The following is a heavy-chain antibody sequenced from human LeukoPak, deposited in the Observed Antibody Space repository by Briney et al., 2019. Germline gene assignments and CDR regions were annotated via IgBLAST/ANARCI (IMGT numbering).Heavy chain of an antibody. Sequence: SETLSLTCTVSGGSISSYYWSWIRQPPGKGLEWIGYIYYSGSTYYNPSLKSRVSISVDTSKTQFSLKLTSVTAADTAVYYCARAMGGYYYYYYMDVWGKGTTVTVSS. J-gene: IGHJ6*03. CDR1: GGSISSYY. V-gene: IGHV4-59*12. CDR2: IYYSGST. D-gene: IGHD3-10*01. CDR3: ARAMGGYYYYYYMDV.